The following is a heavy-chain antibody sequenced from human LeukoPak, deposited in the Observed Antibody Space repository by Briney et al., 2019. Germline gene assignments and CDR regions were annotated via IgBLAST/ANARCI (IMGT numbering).Heavy chain of an antibody. CDR3: ARDSGSRALW. J-gene: IGHJ4*02. V-gene: IGHV4-4*02. D-gene: IGHD1-26*01. CDR2: IFHSGTT. CDR1: GDSISSKG. Sequence: SETLSLTCAVSGDSISSKGWSWVRQPPGKGLEWIGEIFHSGTTNYSPSLKSRVTISVDKSKNQFSLNLSSVTAADTAVYYCARDSGSRALWWGQGTLVTVSS.